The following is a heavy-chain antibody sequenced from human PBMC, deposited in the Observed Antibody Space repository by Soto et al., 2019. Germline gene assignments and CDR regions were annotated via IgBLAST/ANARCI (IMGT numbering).Heavy chain of an antibody. Sequence: ASVKVSCKASGYTFTSYAMHWVRQAPGQRLEWMGWINAGNGNTKYSQKFQGRVTITADESTSTAYMELSSLRSEDTAVYYCARGDWNYQRWYFDLWGRGTLVTVSS. V-gene: IGHV1-3*01. CDR2: INAGNGNT. CDR3: ARGDWNYQRWYFDL. J-gene: IGHJ2*01. D-gene: IGHD1-7*01. CDR1: GYTFTSYA.